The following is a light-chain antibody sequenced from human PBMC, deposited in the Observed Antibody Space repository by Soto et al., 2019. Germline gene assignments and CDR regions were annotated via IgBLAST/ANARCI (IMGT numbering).Light chain of an antibody. CDR3: QQNETFSGT. CDR2: DAS. Sequence: DIRLPQTPSTLTASVGDTVTVTCRACQSVCCWLAWYQQEPGAAPKLLIYDASALRRGVPSSFSGSGSGTKFTLTIASLQPDDFATYYCQQNETFSGTFGQGTKVDI. V-gene: IGKV1-5*01. CDR1: QSVCCW. J-gene: IGKJ1*01.